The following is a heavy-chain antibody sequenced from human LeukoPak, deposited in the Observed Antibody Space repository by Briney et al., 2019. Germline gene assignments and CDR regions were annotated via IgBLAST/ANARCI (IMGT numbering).Heavy chain of an antibody. J-gene: IGHJ4*02. V-gene: IGHV4-4*07. CDR1: GGSISSYC. CDR3: ARATRYCSSTSCYFFDY. Sequence: NPSETLSLTCTVSGGSISSYCWSWIRQPAGKGLEWIGRFYTSGSTNYNPSLKSRVTMSVDTSKNQFSLKLSSVTAADTAVYYCARATRYCSSTSCYFFDYWGQGTLVTVSS. CDR2: FYTSGST. D-gene: IGHD2-2*01.